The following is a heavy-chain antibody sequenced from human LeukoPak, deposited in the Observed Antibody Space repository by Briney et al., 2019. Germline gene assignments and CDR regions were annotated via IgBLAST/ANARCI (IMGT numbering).Heavy chain of an antibody. CDR1: GDSVSSNRAT. D-gene: IGHD2-8*02. J-gene: IGHJ3*02. V-gene: IGHV6-1*01. CDR2: TYYMSKWYN. CDR3: ARDQSWTTGFDI. Sequence: SQTLSLTCAISGDSVSSNRATWSWIRQSPSRGLEWLGRTYYMSKWYNDYAVSVKSRITINPDTSKNQFSLQLNSVTPEDTAVYFCARDQSWTTGFDIWSQGTVVTVSS.